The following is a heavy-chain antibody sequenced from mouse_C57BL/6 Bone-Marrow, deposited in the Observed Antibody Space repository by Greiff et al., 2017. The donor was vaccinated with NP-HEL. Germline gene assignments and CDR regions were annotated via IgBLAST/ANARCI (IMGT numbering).Heavy chain of an antibody. CDR2: IRNKANGYPT. CDR1: GFTFTDYY. CDR3: ARGITTGYAMDY. D-gene: IGHD1-1*01. V-gene: IGHV7-3*01. Sequence: EVQVVESGGGLVQPGGSLSLSCAASGFTFTDYYMSWVRQPPGKALEWLGFIRNKANGYPTEYSASVKGRFTISRDNSQSILYLQMNALRAEDSATYYCARGITTGYAMDYWGQGTSVTVSS. J-gene: IGHJ4*01.